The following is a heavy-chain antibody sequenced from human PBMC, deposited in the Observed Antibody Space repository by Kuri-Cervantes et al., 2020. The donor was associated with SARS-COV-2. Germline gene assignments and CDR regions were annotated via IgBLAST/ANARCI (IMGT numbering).Heavy chain of an antibody. V-gene: IGHV3-7*01. J-gene: IGHJ6*03. Sequence: GGSLRLSCAASGFTFSSYWMSWVRQAPGKGLEWVANIKQDGSEKYYVDSVKGRFTISRDNAKNSLYLQMNSLRAEDTAVYYCARDLPSYIYYYMDVWGKGTTVTVSS. CDR1: GFTFSSYW. D-gene: IGHD5-18*01. CDR3: ARDLPSYIYYYMDV. CDR2: IKQDGSEK.